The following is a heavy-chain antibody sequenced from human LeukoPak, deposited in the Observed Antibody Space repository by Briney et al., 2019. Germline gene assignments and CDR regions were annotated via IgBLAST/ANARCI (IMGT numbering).Heavy chain of an antibody. J-gene: IGHJ4*02. D-gene: IGHD5-18*01. CDR1: GYSISSGYY. V-gene: IGHV4-38-2*01. Sequence: SETLSLTCAFSGYSISSGYYWGWIRQPPGKGLEWIGSIYHSGSTYYNPSLKSRVTISVDTSKNQFSLKLSSVTAADTAVYYCARHGGYSYGDYFDYWGQGTLVTVSS. CDR3: ARHGGYSYGDYFDY. CDR2: IYHSGST.